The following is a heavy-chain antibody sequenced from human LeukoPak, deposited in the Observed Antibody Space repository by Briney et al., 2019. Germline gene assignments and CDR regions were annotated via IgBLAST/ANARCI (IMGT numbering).Heavy chain of an antibody. CDR1: GFTFSSYA. Sequence: GGSLRLSCAASGFTFSSYAMHWVRQAPGKVLEWVAVISYDGSNKYYADSVKGRFTISRDNSKNTLYLQMNSLRAEDTAVYYCAREHWGGGDYWGQGTLVTVSS. CDR3: AREHWGGGDY. D-gene: IGHD3-16*01. V-gene: IGHV3-30*04. CDR2: ISYDGSNK. J-gene: IGHJ4*02.